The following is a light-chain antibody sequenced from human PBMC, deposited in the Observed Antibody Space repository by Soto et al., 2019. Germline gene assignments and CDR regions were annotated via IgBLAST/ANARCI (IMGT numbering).Light chain of an antibody. J-gene: IGKJ5*01. Sequence: EVVLTQSPATLSLSPGDRATLSCRASQSVGTFLGWYQQKPGQVPRLLIYDTSKRATGIPARFSGSGSGTDFFLTISSLAPEDIAVYYCQHRSNWPPGFGHGTRLEIK. CDR3: QHRSNWPPG. CDR2: DTS. V-gene: IGKV3-11*01. CDR1: QSVGTF.